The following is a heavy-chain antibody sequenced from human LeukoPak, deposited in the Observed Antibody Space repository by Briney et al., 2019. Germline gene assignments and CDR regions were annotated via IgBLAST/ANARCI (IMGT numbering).Heavy chain of an antibody. CDR3: ARVTNSSGWYYYYYYYMDV. V-gene: IGHV3-64*01. D-gene: IGHD6-19*01. CDR1: GFTFDDYA. CDR2: ISSNGGST. Sequence: AGGSLRLSCAASGFTFDDYAMHWVRQAPGKGLEYVSAISSNGGSTYYANSVKGRFTISRDNSKNTLYLQMGSLRAEDMAVYYCARVTNSSGWYYYYYYYMDVWGKGTTVTVSS. J-gene: IGHJ6*03.